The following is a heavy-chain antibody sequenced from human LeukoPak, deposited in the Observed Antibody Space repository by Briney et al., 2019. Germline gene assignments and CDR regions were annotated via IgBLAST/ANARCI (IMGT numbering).Heavy chain of an antibody. CDR3: ARDHPDIVVVPAAMGF. J-gene: IGHJ4*02. D-gene: IGHD2-2*01. Sequence: ASVKVSCKASGYTFTGYYMHWVRQAPGQGLEWMGRINPNSGGTSYAQKFQGRVTMTRDTSISTAYMELSRLRSDDTAVYYCARDHPDIVVVPAAMGFWGQGTLVTVSS. V-gene: IGHV1-2*06. CDR1: GYTFTGYY. CDR2: INPNSGGT.